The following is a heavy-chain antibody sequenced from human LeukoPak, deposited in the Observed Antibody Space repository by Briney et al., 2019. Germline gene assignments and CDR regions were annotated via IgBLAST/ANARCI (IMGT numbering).Heavy chain of an antibody. CDR1: GFMFSSNW. CDR2: IKEDGTET. Sequence: GSLSLSCAASGFMFSSNWMSWVRLAPGKGLEWVANIKEDGTETYYVGSVKGRFTISRDNAKNSLYLQMNSLRVEDTAVYYCAKEGRSLQTYWGQGTLVTVSS. V-gene: IGHV3-7*03. D-gene: IGHD5-24*01. J-gene: IGHJ4*02. CDR3: AKEGRSLQTY.